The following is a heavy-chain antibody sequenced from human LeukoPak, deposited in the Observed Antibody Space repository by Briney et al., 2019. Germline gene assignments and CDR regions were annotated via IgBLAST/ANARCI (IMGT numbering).Heavy chain of an antibody. Sequence: SETLSLTCTVSGGSISSGSYYWSWIRQPAGKGLEWIGRIYTSGSTNYNPSLKSRVTMSVDTSKNQFSLKLSSVTAADTAVYYCAREMITFGGVLEYYYYMDVWGKGTTVTVSS. CDR1: GGSISSGSYY. D-gene: IGHD3-16*01. V-gene: IGHV4-61*02. CDR3: AREMITFGGVLEYYYYMDV. J-gene: IGHJ6*03. CDR2: IYTSGST.